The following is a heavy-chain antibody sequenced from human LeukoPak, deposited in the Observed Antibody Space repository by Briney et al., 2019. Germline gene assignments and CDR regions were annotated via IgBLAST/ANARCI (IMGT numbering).Heavy chain of an antibody. CDR3: AREGVQLWDDAFDI. V-gene: IGHV3-7*03. J-gene: IGHJ3*02. D-gene: IGHD5-18*01. Sequence: GGSLRLSCAASGFTFSSYWMSWVRQAPGKGLEWVANIKQDGSEKYHVDSVKGRFTISRDNAKNSLYLQMNSLRAEDTAVYYCAREGVQLWDDAFDIWGQGTMVTVSS. CDR1: GFTFSSYW. CDR2: IKQDGSEK.